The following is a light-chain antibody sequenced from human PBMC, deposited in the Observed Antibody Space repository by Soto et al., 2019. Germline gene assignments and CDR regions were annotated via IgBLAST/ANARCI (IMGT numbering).Light chain of an antibody. V-gene: IGKV1-5*03. CDR1: QSINSW. Sequence: DIQMTQSPSTLSASVGDRVIITCRASQSINSWLAWYQQKPGKAPELLISKASSLQSGVPPRFSGSGSGTEFTLTISSLQPDDFATYYCQQYNTYSWTFGQGTKVAIK. CDR3: QQYNTYSWT. CDR2: KAS. J-gene: IGKJ1*01.